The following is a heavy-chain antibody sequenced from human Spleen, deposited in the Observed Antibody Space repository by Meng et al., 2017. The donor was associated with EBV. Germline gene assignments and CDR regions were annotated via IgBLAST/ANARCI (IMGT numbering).Heavy chain of an antibody. J-gene: IGHJ4*02. CDR2: IYASGST. D-gene: IGHD5-18*01. Sequence: QLQLQESGQGPVKPSQTLSLSCAVSGGSINSGGYYWSWIRQPPGKGLEWIGYIYASGSTYYNPSLKSRVTISVDTSKNQFSLKLSSVTAADTAVYYCARTAMVRYFDYWGQGTLVTVSS. V-gene: IGHV4-30-4*01. CDR1: GGSINSGGYY. CDR3: ARTAMVRYFDY.